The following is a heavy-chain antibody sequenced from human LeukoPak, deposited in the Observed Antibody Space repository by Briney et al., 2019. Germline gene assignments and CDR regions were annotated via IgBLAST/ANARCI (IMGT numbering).Heavy chain of an antibody. CDR3: AREVEYYDSSGYSNYFDY. J-gene: IGHJ4*02. Sequence: PSQTLSLTCTVSGGSISSGGYFWSWIRQYPGKGLEWIGYIPYSGSTYYNPILKSRVTISVDTSKNQFSLKLRSVTAADTAVYYCAREVEYYDSSGYSNYFDYWGQGTLVTVSS. CDR2: IPYSGST. D-gene: IGHD3-22*01. CDR1: GGSISSGGYF. V-gene: IGHV4-31*03.